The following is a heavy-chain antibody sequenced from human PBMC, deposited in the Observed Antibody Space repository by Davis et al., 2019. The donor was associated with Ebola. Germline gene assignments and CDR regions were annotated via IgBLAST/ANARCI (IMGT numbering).Heavy chain of an antibody. V-gene: IGHV4-30-4*01. Sequence: MPSETLSLTCTVSGDSISTGEYYWSWIRQPPGQGLEWIAYIYYTGSSYYNPSLKNRLAISIDTSRNQFSLKLTSVKAADTAVYYCVRDLRGYGVVTEWGLGTLVAVSS. CDR3: VRDLRGYGVVTE. D-gene: IGHD4-23*01. J-gene: IGHJ4*02. CDR2: IYYTGSS. CDR1: GDSISTGEYY.